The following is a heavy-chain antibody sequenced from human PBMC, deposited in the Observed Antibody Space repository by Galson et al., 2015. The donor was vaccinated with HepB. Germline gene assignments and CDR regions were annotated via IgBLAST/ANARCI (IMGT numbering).Heavy chain of an antibody. J-gene: IGHJ4*02. CDR3: ARMTGDQYYFDY. CDR2: IDWDDDK. V-gene: IGHV2-70*04. D-gene: IGHD2-21*02. Sequence: PALVKPTQTLTLTCTFSGFSLSTSGMRVSWIRQPPGKALEWLARIDWDDDKFYSTSLKTRLTISKDTSKNQVVLTMTNMDPVDTATYYCARMTGDQYYFDYWGQGTLVTVSS. CDR1: GFSLSTSGMR.